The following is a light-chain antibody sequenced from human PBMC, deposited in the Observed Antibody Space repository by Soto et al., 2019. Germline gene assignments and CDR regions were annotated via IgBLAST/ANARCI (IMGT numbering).Light chain of an antibody. Sequence: QSVLTQPPSASGSPGQSVTISCTGTSSDVGGYNYVSWYRQHPGKAPKLMIYEVSKWPSGVPDRFSGSKSGNTASLTVSGLQAEDEADYYCSSYAGSNTDYVFGTGTKAPS. CDR1: SSDVGGYNY. J-gene: IGLJ1*01. V-gene: IGLV2-8*01. CDR2: EVS. CDR3: SSYAGSNTDYV.